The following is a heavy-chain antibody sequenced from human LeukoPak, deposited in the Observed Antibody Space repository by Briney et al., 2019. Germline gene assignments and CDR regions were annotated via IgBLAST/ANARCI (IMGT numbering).Heavy chain of an antibody. CDR3: ARGRTVLDSVDY. Sequence: SVKVSCKASGGTFTTDGITWVRQAPGQGLEWMGGIMPIFGTADYAQRFQDRVTITADNTTSTTYMELSSLRFDDTAVYYCARGRTVLDSVDYWGQGTLVTVSS. V-gene: IGHV1-69*06. J-gene: IGHJ4*02. D-gene: IGHD2-21*01. CDR1: GGTFTTDG. CDR2: IMPIFGTA.